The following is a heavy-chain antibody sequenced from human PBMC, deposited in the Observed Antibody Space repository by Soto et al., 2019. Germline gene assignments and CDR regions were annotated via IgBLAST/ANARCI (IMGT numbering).Heavy chain of an antibody. D-gene: IGHD6-19*01. J-gene: IGHJ4*02. CDR1: GGSIRTCY. Sequence: SETLSPTCCVSGGSIRTCYWSWIRPPPGKGLEWIGYIHYSGSTKYDPSLKGRVSISLDTSRNQFSLRLTSVTAADTAVYYCARCEYSNAWRFDHWGQGTLVTVSS. CDR2: IHYSGST. V-gene: IGHV4-59*08. CDR3: ARCEYSNAWRFDH.